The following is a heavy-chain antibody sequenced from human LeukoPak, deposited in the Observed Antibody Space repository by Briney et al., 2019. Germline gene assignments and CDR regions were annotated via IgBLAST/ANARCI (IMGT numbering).Heavy chain of an antibody. D-gene: IGHD3-10*01. J-gene: IGHJ4*02. V-gene: IGHV3-23*01. Sequence: GSTYYADSVKGRFTISRDNSKNTLYLQMNSLRAEDTAVYYCAKDSVLLWFGELLPTLDYWGQGTLVTVSS. CDR2: GST. CDR3: AKDSVLLWFGELLPTLDY.